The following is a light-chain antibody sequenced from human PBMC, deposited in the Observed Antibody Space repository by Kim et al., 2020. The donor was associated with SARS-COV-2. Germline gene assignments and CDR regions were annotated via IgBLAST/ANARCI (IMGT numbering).Light chain of an antibody. CDR2: QDS. CDR1: KLGDKY. Sequence: GQTASITCSGDKLGDKYACWYQQKPGQSPVLVIYQDSKRPSGIPERFSGSNSGNTATLTISGTQAMDEADYYCQAWDSSTVVFGGGTQLTVL. J-gene: IGLJ2*01. CDR3: QAWDSSTVV. V-gene: IGLV3-1*01.